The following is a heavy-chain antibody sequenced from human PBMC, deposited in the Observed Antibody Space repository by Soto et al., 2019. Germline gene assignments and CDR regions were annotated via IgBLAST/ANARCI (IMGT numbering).Heavy chain of an antibody. D-gene: IGHD3-22*01. CDR1: GGSISSYY. Sequence: SETLSLTCTVSGGSISSYYWRWIRQPPGKGLEWIGYIYYSGSTNYNPSLKSRVTISVDTSKNQFSLKLSSVTAADTAVYYCARATHDYYDSSGHALDYWGQGTLVTVSS. CDR2: IYYSGST. J-gene: IGHJ4*02. CDR3: ARATHDYYDSSGHALDY. V-gene: IGHV4-59*01.